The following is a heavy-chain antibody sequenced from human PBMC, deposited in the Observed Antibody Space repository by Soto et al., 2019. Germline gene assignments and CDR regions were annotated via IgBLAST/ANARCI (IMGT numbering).Heavy chain of an antibody. V-gene: IGHV3-9*01. D-gene: IGHD6-13*01. CDR3: ENEPSRIAAACPFDY. CDR1: GFTFDDYA. Sequence: EVQLVESGGGLVQPGRSLSLSCAASGFTFDDYAMHWVRQAPGKGLGWVSGISWNSGSIGYADSVKGRFTISRDNAKNSLYLHVNSQRAGDTYLYYCENEPSRIAAACPFDYWGQGNLVTVSS. J-gene: IGHJ4*02. CDR2: ISWNSGSI.